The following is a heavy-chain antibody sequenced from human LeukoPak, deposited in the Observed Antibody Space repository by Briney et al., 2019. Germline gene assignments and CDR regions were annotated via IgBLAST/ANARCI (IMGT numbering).Heavy chain of an antibody. CDR1: GDSISSYY. Sequence: SETLSLTCTVSGDSISSYYWNWVRQAPGKGLEWIGYIYYSGSTNCDPSLKSRVTISIDTSKNQFSLKLRSVTAADTAVYYCAREVPIVRGLRWDYWGQGTLVTVSS. V-gene: IGHV4-59*01. J-gene: IGHJ4*02. D-gene: IGHD3-10*01. CDR3: AREVPIVRGLRWDY. CDR2: IYYSGST.